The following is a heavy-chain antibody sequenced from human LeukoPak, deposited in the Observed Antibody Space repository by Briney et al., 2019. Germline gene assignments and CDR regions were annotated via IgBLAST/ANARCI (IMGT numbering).Heavy chain of an antibody. V-gene: IGHV3-30*02. J-gene: IGHJ4*02. Sequence: GGSLRLSCAASGFSFNTYGMHWVRQAPGKGLGWVAFIQYDGNNEFYADSVKGRFTISRDNSKNTLYLQMSSLRAEDTAVYYCAKDTGTWELHFDYWGQGTLVTVSS. CDR1: GFSFNTYG. CDR2: IQYDGNNE. CDR3: AKDTGTWELHFDY. D-gene: IGHD1-26*01.